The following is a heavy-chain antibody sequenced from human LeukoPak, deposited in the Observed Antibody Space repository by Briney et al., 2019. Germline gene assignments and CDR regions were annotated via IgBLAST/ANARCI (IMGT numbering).Heavy chain of an antibody. Sequence: GRSLRLSCVASGSSFGSTGISWVRQTPGRGLEWLSALTWSGELTYYADSVKGRFNISRDNSEDTLYLQIHSLRVEDTAVNYCTKIGRGCKWCFDLWGRGTLVTVS. J-gene: IGHJ2*01. CDR1: GSSFGSTG. D-gene: IGHD3-16*01. CDR2: LTWSGELT. CDR3: TKIGRGCKWCFDL. V-gene: IGHV3-23*01.